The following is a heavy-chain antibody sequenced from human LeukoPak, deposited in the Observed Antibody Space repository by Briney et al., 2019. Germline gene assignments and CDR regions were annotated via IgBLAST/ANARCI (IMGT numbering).Heavy chain of an antibody. CDR3: ARTRGYSDYELDY. CDR1: GYTFTSYY. D-gene: IGHD5-12*01. Sequence: ASVKVSCKASGYTFTSYYMHWVRQAPGQGLEWMGIINPSGGTTIHAQRFQGRVTMTRDTSTSTVYMELSSLRSEDTAVYYCARTRGYSDYELDYWGQVILVTVSS. CDR2: INPSGGTT. J-gene: IGHJ4*02. V-gene: IGHV1-46*01.